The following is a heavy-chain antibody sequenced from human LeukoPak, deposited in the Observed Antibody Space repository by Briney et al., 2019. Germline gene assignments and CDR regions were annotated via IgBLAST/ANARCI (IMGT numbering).Heavy chain of an antibody. CDR1: GFTFSSYA. CDR3: SKGGAAGTHFFDY. Sequence: PGGSLRLSCAASGFTFSSYAMSWVRQAPGKGLEWVSTITGSGFTTYYADSVKGRFTISRDNSKNTLSLQMNSLRAADTAVYYCSKGGAAGTHFFDYWGQGTLVTVSS. CDR2: ITGSGFTT. J-gene: IGHJ4*02. V-gene: IGHV3-23*01. D-gene: IGHD6-19*01.